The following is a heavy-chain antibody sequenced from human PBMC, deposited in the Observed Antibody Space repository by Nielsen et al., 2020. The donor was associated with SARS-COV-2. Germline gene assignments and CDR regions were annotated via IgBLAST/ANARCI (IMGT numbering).Heavy chain of an antibody. V-gene: IGHV3-33*05. CDR3: ARVFTMVRGVIIYYYYYGMDV. J-gene: IGHJ6*02. CDR2: ISYDGSNK. D-gene: IGHD3-10*01. Sequence: WLRQPPGKGLEWVAVISYDGSNKYYADSVKGRFTISRDNSKNTLYLQMNSLRAEDTAVYYCARVFTMVRGVIIYYYYYGMDVWGQGTTVTVSS.